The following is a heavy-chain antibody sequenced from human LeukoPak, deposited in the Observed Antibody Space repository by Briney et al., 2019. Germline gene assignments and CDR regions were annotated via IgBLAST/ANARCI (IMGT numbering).Heavy chain of an antibody. D-gene: IGHD2-2*01. V-gene: IGHV3-15*01. Sequence: GGSLRLSCAASGFTFSNAWMNWVRQAPGKGLEWVGRIKSRIDGGTTDYAAPVKGRFTISRDDSKNTLFLQMSSLKTEDTAVYYCAKISRGWGFYYYYYMDVWGKGTTVTISS. CDR1: GFTFSNAW. J-gene: IGHJ6*03. CDR2: IKSRIDGGTT. CDR3: AKISRGWGFYYYYYMDV.